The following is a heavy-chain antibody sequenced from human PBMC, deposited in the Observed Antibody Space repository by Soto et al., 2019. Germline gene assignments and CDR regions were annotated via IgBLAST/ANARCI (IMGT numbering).Heavy chain of an antibody. CDR2: IIPIFGTA. J-gene: IGHJ4*02. CDR1: GGTFSSYA. V-gene: IGHV1-69*01. Sequence: QVQLVQSGAEVKQPGSSVKVSCKASGGTFSSYAISWVRQAPGQGLEWMGGIIPIFGTANYAQKFQGRVTITADESTSTAYMELSSLRSEDTAVYYCASCMGSSGCYRWMSGDYWGQGTLVTVSS. D-gene: IGHD6-19*01. CDR3: ASCMGSSGCYRWMSGDY.